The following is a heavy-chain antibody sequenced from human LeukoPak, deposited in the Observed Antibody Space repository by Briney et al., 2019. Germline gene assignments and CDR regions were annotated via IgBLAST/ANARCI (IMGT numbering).Heavy chain of an antibody. CDR3: ARFNTAMSNRGFDP. J-gene: IGHJ5*02. CDR1: GGSISSGDYY. D-gene: IGHD5-18*01. V-gene: IGHV4-39*01. Sequence: SETLSLTCTVSGGSISSGDYYWGWIRQPPGKGLEWIGSIYYSGSTYYNPSLKSRVTISVDTSKNQFSLKLSSVTAADTAVYYCARFNTAMSNRGFDPWGQGTLVTVSS. CDR2: IYYSGST.